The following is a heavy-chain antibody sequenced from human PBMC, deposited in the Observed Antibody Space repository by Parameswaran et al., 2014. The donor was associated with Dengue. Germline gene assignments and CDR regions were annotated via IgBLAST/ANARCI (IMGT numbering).Heavy chain of an antibody. CDR2: INPNTGGT. CDR1: GYTFTDHF. V-gene: IGHV1-2*02. D-gene: IGHD2-21*01. CDR3: ARSLWPKYFAS. Sequence: ASVKVSCKASGYTFTDHFIHWVRQAPGQGLEWMGYINPNTGGTNYAQNFQGRVTMTRDTSISTAYMELSRLNSDDTAVYYCARSLWPKYFASWGQGTLVTVSS. J-gene: IGHJ4*02.